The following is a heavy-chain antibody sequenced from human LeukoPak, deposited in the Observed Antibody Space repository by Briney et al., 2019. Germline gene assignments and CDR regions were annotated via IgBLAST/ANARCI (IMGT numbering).Heavy chain of an antibody. D-gene: IGHD6-19*01. J-gene: IGHJ4*02. Sequence: PGGSLRLSCAASGFTFSSYGMHWVRQAPAKGLEWVAVISYDGSNKYYADSVKGRFTISRDNSKNTLYLQMNSLRAEDTAVYYCAKDGKYSSGWYDYWGQGTLVTVSS. CDR3: AKDGKYSSGWYDY. CDR1: GFTFSSYG. V-gene: IGHV3-30*18. CDR2: ISYDGSNK.